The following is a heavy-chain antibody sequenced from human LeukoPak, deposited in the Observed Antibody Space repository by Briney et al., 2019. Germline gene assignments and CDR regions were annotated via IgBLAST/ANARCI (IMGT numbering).Heavy chain of an antibody. CDR1: GGTFSSYA. CDR3: ARVVPAAIYFDY. J-gene: IGHJ4*02. Sequence: GSSVKVSCKASGGTFSSYAISWVRQAPGQGLEWMGGIIPIFGTANYAQKFQGRVTITADESTSTAYMELSSLRSEDTAVYYCARVVPAAIYFDYWGQGTLVTVTS. V-gene: IGHV1-69*01. CDR2: IIPIFGTA. D-gene: IGHD2-2*02.